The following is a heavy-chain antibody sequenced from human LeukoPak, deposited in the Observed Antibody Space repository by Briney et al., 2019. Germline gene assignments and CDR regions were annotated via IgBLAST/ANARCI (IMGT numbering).Heavy chain of an antibody. CDR3: AKGPPRRSGWLYYFDY. Sequence: GGSLRLSCAASGFTFSSYSMNWVRQAPGKGLEWVSSISSSSSYIYYADSVKGRFTISRDNSKNTLYLQMNSLRAEDTAVYYCAKGPPRRSGWLYYFDYWGQGTLVTVSS. V-gene: IGHV3-21*04. CDR2: ISSSSSYI. J-gene: IGHJ4*02. CDR1: GFTFSSYS. D-gene: IGHD6-19*01.